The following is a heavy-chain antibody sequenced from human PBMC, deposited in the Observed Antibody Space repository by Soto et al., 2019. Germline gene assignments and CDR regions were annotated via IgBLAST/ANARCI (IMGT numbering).Heavy chain of an antibody. Sequence: GASVKVSCKASGYTFTGYYIHWVRQAPGQGLEWMGWINPNSGGTKYSQKFQGRVTMPRDTSIRTVYMSLTGLKSDDTAVYLCARGLAKCGGSAGFDYWGQGTLVTVSS. J-gene: IGHJ4*02. V-gene: IGHV1-2*02. CDR1: GYTFTGYY. D-gene: IGHD2-15*01. CDR3: ARGLAKCGGSAGFDY. CDR2: INPNSGGT.